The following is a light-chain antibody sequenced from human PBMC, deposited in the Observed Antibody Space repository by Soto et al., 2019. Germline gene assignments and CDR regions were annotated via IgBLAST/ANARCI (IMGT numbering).Light chain of an antibody. CDR1: QSVSSSY. CDR3: QQYGSSPWT. Sequence: EIGLTQSPGTLSLSPGERATLSCRASQSVSSSYLAWYQQKPGQAPRLLIYGASSKATGIPEGFSGSGSGTDFTLTISRLEPEDFAVYYCQQYGSSPWTFGQGTKVEIK. J-gene: IGKJ1*01. V-gene: IGKV3-20*01. CDR2: GAS.